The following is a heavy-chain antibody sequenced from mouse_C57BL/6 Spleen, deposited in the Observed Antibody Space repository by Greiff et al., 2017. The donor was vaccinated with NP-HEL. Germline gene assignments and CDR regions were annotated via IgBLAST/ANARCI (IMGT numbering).Heavy chain of an antibody. Sequence: VKLQQPGAELVKPGASVKLSCKASGYTFTSYWMHWVKQRPGQGLEWIGMIHPNSGSTNYNEKLKSKATLTGDKSSSTAYMQLSSLTSEDSAVYYCARYDYENYFDYWGQGTTLTVSS. CDR3: ARYDYENYFDY. J-gene: IGHJ2*01. CDR2: IHPNSGST. V-gene: IGHV1-64*01. CDR1: GYTFTSYW. D-gene: IGHD2-4*01.